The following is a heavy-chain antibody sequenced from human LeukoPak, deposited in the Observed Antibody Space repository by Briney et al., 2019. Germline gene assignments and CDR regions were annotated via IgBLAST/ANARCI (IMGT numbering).Heavy chain of an antibody. CDR3: ARGSESLGYCSSTSCQGLDY. CDR2: IYSGGST. Sequence: GGSLRLSCAASGFTVSSNYMSWVRQAPGKGLEWVSVIYSGGSTYYADSVKGRFTISRDNSKNTLYLQMNSLRAEDTAVYYCARGSESLGYCSSTSCQGLDYWGQGTLVTVSS. D-gene: IGHD2-2*01. V-gene: IGHV3-53*01. J-gene: IGHJ4*02. CDR1: GFTVSSNY.